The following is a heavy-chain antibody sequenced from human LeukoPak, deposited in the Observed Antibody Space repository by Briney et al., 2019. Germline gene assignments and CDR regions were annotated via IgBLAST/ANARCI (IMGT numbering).Heavy chain of an antibody. CDR2: IYYSGST. D-gene: IGHD1-26*01. CDR1: GGSISSYY. Sequence: SETLSLTCTVSGGSISSYYWSWIRQPPGKGLEWIGYIYYSGSTNYNPSLKSRVTISVDTSKNQFSLKLSSVTAADTAVYYCARGKYCGSYWGSQEYYFDYWGQGTLVTVSS. J-gene: IGHJ4*02. V-gene: IGHV4-59*01. CDR3: ARGKYCGSYWGSQEYYFDY.